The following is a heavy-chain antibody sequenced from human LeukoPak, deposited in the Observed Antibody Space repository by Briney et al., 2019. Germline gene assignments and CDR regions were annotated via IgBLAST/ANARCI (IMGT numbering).Heavy chain of an antibody. V-gene: IGHV3-64*01. Sequence: GGSLRLSCAASGFTFSSYAMHWVRQAPGKGLEYVSAISSNGGSTYYANSVKGRFTISRDNSKNTLYLQMGSLRAEDMAVYYCARSSGYLRAQIDYWGQGTLVTVSS. D-gene: IGHD3-22*01. CDR2: ISSNGGST. CDR3: ARSSGYLRAQIDY. CDR1: GFTFSSYA. J-gene: IGHJ4*02.